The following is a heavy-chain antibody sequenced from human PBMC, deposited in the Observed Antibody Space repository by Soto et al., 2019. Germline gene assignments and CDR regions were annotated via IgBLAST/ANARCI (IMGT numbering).Heavy chain of an antibody. V-gene: IGHV3-30-3*01. CDR2: ISYDGSNK. D-gene: IGHD3-3*01. CDR3: ASSITIFGVVIKADGYYYGMDV. Sequence: GGSLRLSCAASGFTFSSYAMHWVRQAPGKWLEWVAVISYDGSNKYYADSVKGRFTISRDNSKNTLYLQMNSLRAEDTAVYYCASSITIFGVVIKADGYYYGMDVWGQGXTVTVSS. CDR1: GFTFSSYA. J-gene: IGHJ6*02.